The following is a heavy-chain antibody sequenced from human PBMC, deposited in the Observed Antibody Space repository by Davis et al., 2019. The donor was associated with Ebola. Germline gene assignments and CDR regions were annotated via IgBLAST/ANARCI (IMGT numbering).Heavy chain of an antibody. CDR2: ISWDGGTT. D-gene: IGHD6-13*01. CDR1: GFTFADYS. J-gene: IGHJ4*02. Sequence: PGGSLRLSCAASGFTFADYSMHWVRQAPGKGLEWVSLISWDGGTTYYADSVKGRFTISRDNSKNSLFLQMNSLRTDDTALYYCAKELSSNWYEGHFDYWGQGTLVTVSS. CDR3: AKELSSNWYEGHFDY. V-gene: IGHV3-43*01.